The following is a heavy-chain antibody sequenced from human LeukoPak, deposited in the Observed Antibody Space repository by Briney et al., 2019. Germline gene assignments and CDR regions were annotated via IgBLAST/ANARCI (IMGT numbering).Heavy chain of an antibody. CDR1: GFTVSSNY. Sequence: GGSLRLSCAASGFTVSSNYMSWVRQAPGKGLEWVSVIYSDSGGSTYYADPVKGRFTMSRDNSKNTLYLHMNSLRAEDTAVYYCARGFTHDYGDYFDYWGQGTLVTVSS. D-gene: IGHD4-17*01. J-gene: IGHJ4*02. CDR2: IYSDSGGST. CDR3: ARGFTHDYGDYFDY. V-gene: IGHV3-66*01.